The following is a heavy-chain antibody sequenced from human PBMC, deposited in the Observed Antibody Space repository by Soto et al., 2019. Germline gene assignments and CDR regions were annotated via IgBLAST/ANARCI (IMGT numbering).Heavy chain of an antibody. CDR3: PPQSLAPPALYGLDV. CDR1: GGKGSNIKDR. Sequence: ISGGKGSNIKDRWSCIKESRAEGLEWLGRTYYRSKWNTDSAVSMKNRITITPDTSKNLFSLQLDSVTPEDTAVYYCPPQSLAPPALYGLDVWGQGTTVTVS. V-gene: IGHV6-1*01. CDR2: TYYRSKWNT. D-gene: IGHD6-6*01. J-gene: IGHJ6*02.